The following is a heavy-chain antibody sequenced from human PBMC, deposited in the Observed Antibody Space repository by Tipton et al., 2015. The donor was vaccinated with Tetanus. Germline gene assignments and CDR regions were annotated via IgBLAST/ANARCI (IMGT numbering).Heavy chain of an antibody. V-gene: IGHV3-7*01. CDR3: VRGARGWLLYFYFES. Sequence: SLRLSCAASGITISRSWMIWVRQAPGKGLEFVAKINPDGSHKDYVDSVTGRFSISRDNAKNSLFLQMNSLRAEDTAVHYCVRGARGWLLYFYFESWGQGTQVTVSS. D-gene: IGHD2-21*02. CDR1: GITISRSW. J-gene: IGHJ4*02. CDR2: INPDGSHK.